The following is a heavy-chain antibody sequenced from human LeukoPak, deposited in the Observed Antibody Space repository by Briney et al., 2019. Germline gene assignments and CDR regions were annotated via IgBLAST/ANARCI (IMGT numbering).Heavy chain of an antibody. CDR1: GYSISSGYY. CDR3: ARHSSSWKTLKPGYFDY. Sequence: SETLSLTCTVSGYSISSGYYWGWIRQPPGKGLEWIGSIYHSGNTYYNPSLRSRVTISVDTSKNQFSLKLSSVTAADTAVYYCARHSSSWKTLKPGYFDYWGQGTLVTVSS. CDR2: IYHSGNT. D-gene: IGHD6-13*01. J-gene: IGHJ4*02. V-gene: IGHV4-38-2*02.